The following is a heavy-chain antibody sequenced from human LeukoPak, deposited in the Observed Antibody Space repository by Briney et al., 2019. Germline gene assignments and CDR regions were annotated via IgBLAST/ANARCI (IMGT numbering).Heavy chain of an antibody. Sequence: GGSLRLSCGGSGFTFSSYAMTWVRQAPGKGLEWVANIKQDGSEKFYVDSVKGRFTISRDNAKNSLYLQMNSLRAEDTAVYYCARLRYSDYWGQGTLVTVSS. CDR2: IKQDGSEK. J-gene: IGHJ4*02. V-gene: IGHV3-7*01. CDR3: ARLRYSDY. CDR1: GFTFSSYA.